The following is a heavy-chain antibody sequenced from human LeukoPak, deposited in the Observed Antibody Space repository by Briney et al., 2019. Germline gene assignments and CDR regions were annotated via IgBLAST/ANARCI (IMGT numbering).Heavy chain of an antibody. V-gene: IGHV3-15*01. D-gene: IGHD3-22*01. CDR1: GFPFSNAW. CDR3: TTVSGVWLLHY. CDR2: VKSKIEGGKT. Sequence: GGSLRLSCAASGFPFSNAWLSWVRQAPGKGLEYIGRVKSKIEGGKTDYAGPVKGRFTISRDDSKNTLYLQMNSLTTEDTTVYYCTTVSGVWLLHYWGQGTLVTVSS. J-gene: IGHJ4*02.